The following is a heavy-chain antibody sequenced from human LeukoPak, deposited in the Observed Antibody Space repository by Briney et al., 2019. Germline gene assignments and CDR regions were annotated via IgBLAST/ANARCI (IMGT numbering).Heavy chain of an antibody. Sequence: SGGSLRLSCAASGFTFSSYWMHWVRQAPGRGLVWVSRINSDGSSTSYADSVKGRFTISRDNAKNTLYLQMNSLRAEDTAVYYCARDPRNYGIDYWGQGTLVTVSS. J-gene: IGHJ4*02. CDR2: INSDGSST. CDR1: GFTFSSYW. D-gene: IGHD1-7*01. CDR3: ARDPRNYGIDY. V-gene: IGHV3-74*01.